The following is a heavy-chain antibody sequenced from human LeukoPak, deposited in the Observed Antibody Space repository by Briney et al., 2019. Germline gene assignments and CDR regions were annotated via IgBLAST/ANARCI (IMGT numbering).Heavy chain of an antibody. CDR2: ISGSGGST. CDR3: ARDRAKVIATLME. D-gene: IGHD2-21*01. CDR1: GFTFSSYA. Sequence: PGGSLRLSCAASGFTFSSYAMSWVRQAPGKGLEWVSAISGSGGSTYYADSVKGRFTISRDNSRNTLYLQMNSLRAGDTAVYYCARDRAKVIATLMEWGQGTLVTVSS. J-gene: IGHJ4*02. V-gene: IGHV3-23*01.